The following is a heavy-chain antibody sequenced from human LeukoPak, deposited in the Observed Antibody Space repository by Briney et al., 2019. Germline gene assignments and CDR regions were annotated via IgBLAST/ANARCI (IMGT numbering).Heavy chain of an antibody. V-gene: IGHV3-23*01. D-gene: IGHD6-13*01. Sequence: GGSLRLSCAASGFTFSIYAMSWVRQAPGKGLEWVSAISGSGGSTYYADSVKGRFTISRDNSENTLYLQMNSLRAEDTAVYYCAKYHSSSWSYYYYGMDVWGQGTTVTVSS. CDR1: GFTFSIYA. CDR2: ISGSGGST. J-gene: IGHJ6*02. CDR3: AKYHSSSWSYYYYGMDV.